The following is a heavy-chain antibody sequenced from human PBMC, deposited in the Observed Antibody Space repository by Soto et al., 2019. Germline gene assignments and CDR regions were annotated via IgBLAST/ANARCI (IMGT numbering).Heavy chain of an antibody. CDR1: GYTFTGRW. CDR3: TRHTGYDSSLDY. D-gene: IGHD5-12*01. J-gene: IGHJ4*02. CDR2: IDPSDSYT. Sequence: GESLKISCQGSGYTFTGRWISWVRQMPGKGLEWMGRIDPSDSYTDYSPTAQGHVTMSADKSINTAYLQWSSLQASDTAVYYCTRHTGYDSSLDYWGQGTLVNVSS. V-gene: IGHV5-10-1*01.